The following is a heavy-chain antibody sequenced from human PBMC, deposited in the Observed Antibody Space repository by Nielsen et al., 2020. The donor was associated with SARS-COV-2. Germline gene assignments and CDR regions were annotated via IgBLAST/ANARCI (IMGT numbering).Heavy chain of an antibody. J-gene: IGHJ6*03. D-gene: IGHD2-21*01. CDR2: ISYHESYK. V-gene: IGHV3-30*18. CDR3: AKDGEAFYYYYYYMDV. Sequence: GGSLRLSCAASGFTFSNYGMHWVRQAPGKGLEWVAVISYHESYKYYADSVKGRFTISRDNSKNTLYLQMNSLRAEDTAVFYCAKDGEAFYYYYYYMDVWGKGTTVTVSS. CDR1: GFTFSNYG.